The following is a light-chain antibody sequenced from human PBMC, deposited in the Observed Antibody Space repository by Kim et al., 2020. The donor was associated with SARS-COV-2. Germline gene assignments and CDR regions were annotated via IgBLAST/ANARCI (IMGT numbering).Light chain of an antibody. J-gene: IGLJ1*01. CDR1: SSDVGGYNY. CDR3: CSYAGSYTYG. V-gene: IGLV2-11*01. CDR2: DVS. Sequence: QSALTQPRSVSGSPGQAVTISCTGTSSDVGGYNYVSWYQQHPGKAPKPMIYDVSKRPSGVPDRFSGSKSGNTASLTISGLQAEDEADYYCCSYAGSYTYGFGTGTKVTLL.